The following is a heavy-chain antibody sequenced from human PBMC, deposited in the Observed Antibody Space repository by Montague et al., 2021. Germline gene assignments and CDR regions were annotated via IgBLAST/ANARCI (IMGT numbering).Heavy chain of an antibody. CDR3: ARDRVVGELSN. J-gene: IGHJ4*02. CDR1: GGSISSNNW. CDR2: IYHSGNT. D-gene: IGHD3-10*01. V-gene: IGHV4-4*02. Sequence: SETLSLTCAVSGGSISSNNWWSWVRQPPGKGLGWIGEIYHSGNTNYNPSLKGRVTISVNKSKNQFSLKLRSVTAADTAVYYCARDRVVGELSNWGQGTLVPVSS.